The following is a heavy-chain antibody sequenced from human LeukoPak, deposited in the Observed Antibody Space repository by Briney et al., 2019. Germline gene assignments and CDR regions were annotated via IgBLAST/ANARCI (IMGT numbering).Heavy chain of an antibody. CDR2: ISAYNGNT. CDR1: GYTFTSYG. J-gene: IGHJ4*02. V-gene: IGHV1-18*01. D-gene: IGHD6-19*01. CDR3: AREGSSGWYYPRTHFDY. Sequence: ASVKVSCKASGYTFTSYGISWVRQAPGQGLEWMGWISAYNGNTNYAQKLQGRVTMTTDTSTSTAYTELRSLRSDDTAVYYCAREGSSGWYYPRTHFDYWGQGTLVTVSS.